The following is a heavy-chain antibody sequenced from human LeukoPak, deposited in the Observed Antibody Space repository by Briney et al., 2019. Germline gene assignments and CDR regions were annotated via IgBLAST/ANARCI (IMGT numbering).Heavy chain of an antibody. CDR3: AREAGVVATWLYYYYMDV. V-gene: IGHV3-30*01. Sequence: PGRSLRLSRAASGFTFSSYAMHWVRQAPGKGLEWVAVISYDGSNKYYADSVKGRFTISRDNSKNTLYLQMNSLRAEDTAVYYCAREAGVVATWLYYYYMDVWGKGTTVTVSS. CDR2: ISYDGSNK. CDR1: GFTFSSYA. D-gene: IGHD3-22*01. J-gene: IGHJ6*03.